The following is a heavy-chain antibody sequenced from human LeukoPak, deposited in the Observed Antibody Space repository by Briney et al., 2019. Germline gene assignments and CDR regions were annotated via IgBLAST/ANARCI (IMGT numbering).Heavy chain of an antibody. CDR2: ISYDGSNK. CDR3: ASPAAPQYSYFDY. Sequence: PGGSLRLSCAASGFNFSSYAMHWVRQAPGKGLEWVAVISYDGSNKYYADSVKGRFTISRDNSKNTLYLQMNSLRAEDTAVYYCASPAAPQYSYFDYWGQGTLVTVSS. J-gene: IGHJ4*02. D-gene: IGHD2-2*01. CDR1: GFNFSSYA. V-gene: IGHV3-30*04.